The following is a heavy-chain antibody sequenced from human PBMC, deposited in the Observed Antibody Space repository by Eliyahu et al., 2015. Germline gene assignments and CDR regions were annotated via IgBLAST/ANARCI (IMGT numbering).Heavy chain of an antibody. J-gene: IGHJ3*02. Sequence: EVQLVESGGVVVQPGGSLSLSCAAXXFTFTXYTMHWVRHRPXRGREWVALISWSGXTVYYADSVKGRFSIYRDNSRNSLHLEMKGLRSEDTALYFCTRATGPSQSDAFDTWGQGTMVTVSS. CDR3: TRATGPSQSDAFDT. CDR2: ISWSGXTV. D-gene: IGHD6-19*01. CDR1: XFTFTXYT. V-gene: IGHV3-43*01.